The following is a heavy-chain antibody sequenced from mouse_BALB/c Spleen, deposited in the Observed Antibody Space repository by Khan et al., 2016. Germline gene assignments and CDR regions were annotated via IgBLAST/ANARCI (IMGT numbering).Heavy chain of an antibody. Sequence: QVQLQQSGAELMKPGASVKISCKATGYTFSSYWIEWVKQRPGHGLEWIGEILPGSGSTNYNEKFKGKATFTADTSSNTAYMQLSSLTSEDSAVYYCARDDYYGNYYAMDYWGQGTSVTVSS. CDR1: GYTFSSYW. D-gene: IGHD2-1*01. V-gene: IGHV1-9*01. CDR3: ARDDYYGNYYAMDY. J-gene: IGHJ4*01. CDR2: ILPGSGST.